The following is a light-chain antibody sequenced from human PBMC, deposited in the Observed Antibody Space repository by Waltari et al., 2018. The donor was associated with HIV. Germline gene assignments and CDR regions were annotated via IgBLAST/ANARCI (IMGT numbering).Light chain of an antibody. CDR3: QQSYTLWT. CDR1: QSVDIY. Sequence: DIQMTQSPSSLSASVGDRVSITCQTSQSVDIYLNWYQQKPGEVPKLLISSASNLHSRVPSRVSGSGSGTDFTLTISSLQPEDFATYYCQQSYTLWTFGPGTKV. J-gene: IGKJ1*01. CDR2: SAS. V-gene: IGKV1-39*01.